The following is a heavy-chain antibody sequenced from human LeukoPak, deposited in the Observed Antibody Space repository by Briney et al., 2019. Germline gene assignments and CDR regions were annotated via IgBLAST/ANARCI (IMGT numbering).Heavy chain of an antibody. D-gene: IGHD3-9*01. CDR3: ARASILTGPSNWFDP. J-gene: IGHJ5*02. CDR1: GYTFTSYG. Sequence: ASVKVSCKASGYTFTSYGISWVRQAPGQGLEWMGWISAYNGNTNYAQKLQGRVTMTTDTSTSTAYMELRSLRSDDTAVYYCARASILTGPSNWFDPWGQGTLVTVSS. CDR2: ISAYNGNT. V-gene: IGHV1-18*01.